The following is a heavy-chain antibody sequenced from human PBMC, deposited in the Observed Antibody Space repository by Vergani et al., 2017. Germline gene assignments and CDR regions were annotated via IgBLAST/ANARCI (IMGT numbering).Heavy chain of an antibody. D-gene: IGHD5-18*01. V-gene: IGHV3-21*01. J-gene: IGHJ6*02. CDR1: GFTFSSSS. CDR2: ISSSSSYI. Sequence: EVQLVESGGGLVKPGGSLRLSCAASGFTFSSSSMNWVRQAPGKGLEWVSSISSSSSYIYYADSVKGRFTISRDNAKNSLYLQMNSLRAEDTAVYYWARDHRYSYSYVHYYGMDVWGQGTTVTVSS. CDR3: ARDHRYSYSYVHYYGMDV.